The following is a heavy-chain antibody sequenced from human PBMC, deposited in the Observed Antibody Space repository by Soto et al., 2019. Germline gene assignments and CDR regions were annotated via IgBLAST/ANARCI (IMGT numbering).Heavy chain of an antibody. V-gene: IGHV4-30-4*01. J-gene: IGHJ5*02. CDR1: GGSISSGVYY. CDR3: ARGNGWDFSKWFDP. CDR2: IYYSGST. D-gene: IGHD4-4*01. Sequence: QVQLQESGPGLVKPSQTLSLTCTVSGGSISSGVYYWSWIRQPPGKGLEWIGYIYYSGSTYYTPSLKSRVTISVDTSKNQFSLKLSSVTAADTAVYYCARGNGWDFSKWFDPWGQGTLVTVSS.